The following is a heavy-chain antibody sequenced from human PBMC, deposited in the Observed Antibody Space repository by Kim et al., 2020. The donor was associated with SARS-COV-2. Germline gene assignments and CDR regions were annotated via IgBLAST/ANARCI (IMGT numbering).Heavy chain of an antibody. CDR2: ISNSGST. D-gene: IGHD6-6*01. CDR3: ARARATPRRQSYFDS. V-gene: IGHV4-31*03. J-gene: IGHJ4*03. Sequence: SETLSLTCTVSGGSISSSSYFWSWLRRHPGKELEWIGYISNSGSTYYNPSFKSRTVVSIDTSQNRFSLNLNSVTAADTAVYFCARARATPRRQSYFDSCGHEIQLPVS. CDR1: GGSISSSSYF.